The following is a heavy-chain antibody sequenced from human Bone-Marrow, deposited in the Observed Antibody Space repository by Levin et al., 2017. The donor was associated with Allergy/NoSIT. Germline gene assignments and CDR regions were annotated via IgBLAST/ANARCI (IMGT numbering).Heavy chain of an antibody. Sequence: SQTLSLTCAVYGGSFSGSYWSWLRQPPGKGLEWIGEINHSGSTKYNPSPKSRVSISVDTSKNQFSLKLSSVTAADTAVYYWARGRLVVVAATRGWFDPWGQGTLVTVSS. D-gene: IGHD2-15*01. V-gene: IGHV4-34*01. CDR3: ARGRLVVVAATRGWFDP. CDR1: GGSFSGSY. CDR2: INHSGST. J-gene: IGHJ5*02.